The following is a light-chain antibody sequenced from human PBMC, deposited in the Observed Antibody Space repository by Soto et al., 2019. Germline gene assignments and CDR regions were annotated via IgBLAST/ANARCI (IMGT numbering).Light chain of an antibody. J-gene: IGKJ4*01. Sequence: EVLMTQSPDTLYVSPGERVTLSCRTSQSVSNYLAWYQQKPGQAPRLLMYDASNRATGIPARFSGSGSGTDFTLTISRLEPEGFAVYYCQQYGSSVTFGGGTKVDIK. CDR2: DAS. CDR1: QSVSNY. CDR3: QQYGSSVT. V-gene: IGKV3-20*01.